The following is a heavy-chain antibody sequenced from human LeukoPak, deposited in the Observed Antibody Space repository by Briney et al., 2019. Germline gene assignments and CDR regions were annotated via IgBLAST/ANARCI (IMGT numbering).Heavy chain of an antibody. D-gene: IGHD6-13*01. CDR2: ISYDGSNK. J-gene: IGHJ4*02. Sequence: PGGSLRLSCAASGFTFSSYAIRWVRQAPGEGLEWVAVISYDGSNKYYADSVKGRFTISRDNSKNTLYLQMNSLRAEDTAVYYCARVRLQQQLGDYWGQGTLVTVSS. V-gene: IGHV3-30*04. CDR1: GFTFSSYA. CDR3: ARVRLQQQLGDY.